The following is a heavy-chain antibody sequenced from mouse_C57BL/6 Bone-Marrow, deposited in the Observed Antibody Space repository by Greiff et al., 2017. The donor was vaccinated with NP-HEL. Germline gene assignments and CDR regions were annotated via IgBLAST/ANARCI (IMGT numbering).Heavy chain of an antibody. J-gene: IGHJ2*01. CDR1: GYTFTSYW. CDR2: IDPSDSYT. V-gene: IGHV1-50*01. D-gene: IGHD2-2*01. CDR3: ARYGYDADY. Sequence: LVESGAELVKPGASVKLSCKASGYTFTSYWMQWVKQRPGQGLEWIGEIDPSDSYTNYNQKFKGKATLTVDTSSSTAYMQLSSLTSEDSAVYYCARYGYDADYWGQGTTLTVSS.